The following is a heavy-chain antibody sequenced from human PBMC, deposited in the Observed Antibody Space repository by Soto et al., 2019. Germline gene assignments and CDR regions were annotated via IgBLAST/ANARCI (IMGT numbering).Heavy chain of an antibody. CDR2: ISYSGST. Sequence: QVQLQESGPGLVKPSQTLSLTCTVSGGSISSGDYYWSWIRQPPGKGLEWIGYISYSGSTYYNPSLQSRVTISVDTSKNQFSLKLSSVTAADTAVYYCAREGDRGYCSSTSCYTGNWFDPWGQGTLVTVSS. CDR1: GGSISSGDYY. D-gene: IGHD2-2*02. CDR3: AREGDRGYCSSTSCYTGNWFDP. V-gene: IGHV4-30-4*01. J-gene: IGHJ5*02.